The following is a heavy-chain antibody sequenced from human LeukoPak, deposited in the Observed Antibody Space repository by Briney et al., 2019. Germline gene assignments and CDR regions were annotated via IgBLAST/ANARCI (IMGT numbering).Heavy chain of an antibody. J-gene: IGHJ4*02. D-gene: IGHD2-2*01. CDR1: GGTFSSYA. V-gene: IGHV1-69*04. Sequence: GASVKVSCKASGGTFSSYAISWVRQAPGQGLEWMGRIIPILDIANYAQKFQGRVTITTDESTSTAYMELSSLRSEDTAVYYCARAMPGGRSSEYDYWGQGTLVTVSS. CDR2: IIPILDIA. CDR3: ARAMPGGRSSEYDY.